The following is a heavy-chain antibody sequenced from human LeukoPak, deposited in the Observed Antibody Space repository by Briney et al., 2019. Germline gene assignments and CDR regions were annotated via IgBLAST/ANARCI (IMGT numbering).Heavy chain of an antibody. V-gene: IGHV1-46*01. CDR1: GYTFTSYY. J-gene: IGHJ4*02. D-gene: IGHD2-2*01. CDR3: ARVGASGSSTSLRRFDY. Sequence: ASVKVSCKASGYTFTSYYMHWVRQAPGQGLEWMGIINPSGGSTSYAQKFQGRVTMTRDTSTSTVYMELSSLRSEDTAVYYCARVGASGSSTSLRRFDYWGQGTPVTVSS. CDR2: INPSGGST.